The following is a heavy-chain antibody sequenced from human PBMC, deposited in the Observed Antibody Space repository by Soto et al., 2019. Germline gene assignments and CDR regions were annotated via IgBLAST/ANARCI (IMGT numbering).Heavy chain of an antibody. D-gene: IGHD3-10*01. J-gene: IGHJ5*02. V-gene: IGHV4-59*08. CDR3: ASYGSGSYYMPSNWFDP. Sequence: PSETLSLTCTVSGGSISSYYWSWIRQPPGKGLEWIGYIYYSGSTNYNPSLKSRVTISVDTSKNQFSLKLSSVTAADTAVYYCASYGSGSYYMPSNWFDPWGQGTLVTVSS. CDR2: IYYSGST. CDR1: GGSISSYY.